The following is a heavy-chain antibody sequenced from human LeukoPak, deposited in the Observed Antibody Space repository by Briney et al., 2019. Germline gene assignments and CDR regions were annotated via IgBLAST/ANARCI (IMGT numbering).Heavy chain of an antibody. V-gene: IGHV3-7*01. CDR3: ARPRWLQSPFDY. J-gene: IGHJ4*02. Sequence: PGGPLRLSXAASGFTFSSYWMSWVRQAPGKGLEWVANIKQDGSEKYYVDSVKGRFTISRDNAKNSLYLQMNSLRAEDTAVYYCARPRWLQSPFDYWGQGTLVTVSS. CDR1: GFTFSSYW. CDR2: IKQDGSEK. D-gene: IGHD5-24*01.